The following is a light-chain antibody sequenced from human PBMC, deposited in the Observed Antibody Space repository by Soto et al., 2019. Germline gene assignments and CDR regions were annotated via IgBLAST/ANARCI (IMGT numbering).Light chain of an antibody. CDR1: QSVDNY. CDR3: QQRSTGPPLS. Sequence: EIVSTQSPGTLSLSPGERATLSCRASQSVDNYLAWYQQRPGQAPRLLIYDASNRASGIPARFSGSGSGTDFTLTISSLEPEDFAVYYCQQRSTGPPLSFGVGTKVDIK. CDR2: DAS. J-gene: IGKJ4*01. V-gene: IGKV3-11*01.